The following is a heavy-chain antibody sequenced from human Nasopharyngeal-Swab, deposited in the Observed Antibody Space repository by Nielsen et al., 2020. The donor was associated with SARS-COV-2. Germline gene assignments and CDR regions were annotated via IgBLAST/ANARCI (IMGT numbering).Heavy chain of an antibody. D-gene: IGHD3-16*01. CDR2: INTYNGDT. J-gene: IGHJ6*02. V-gene: IGHV1-18*01. CDR3: ARDRGIQVWGDYYGLDV. CDR1: GYTFVSHG. Sequence: ASVQVSCKASGYTFVSHGISWVRQAPGQGLEWMGGINTYNGDTSYAEKFQGRVTITTDPSASSAFLELRSLRSDDTALYYCARDRGIQVWGDYYGLDVWGQGTTVTVSS.